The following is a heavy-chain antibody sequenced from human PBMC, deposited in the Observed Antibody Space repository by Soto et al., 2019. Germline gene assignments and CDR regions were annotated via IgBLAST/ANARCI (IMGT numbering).Heavy chain of an antibody. V-gene: IGHV1-18*01. J-gene: IGHJ4*02. Sequence: QVQLVQSGAEVKKPGASVKVSCKASGFIFTGYGISWVRQAPGQGPEWMGWISAHNGNTKYAQKFQDRLTMTTDSSTSVAYMELRSLRSDDTAVDYCARPSSDYGDYVLSLAYWGQGTLVTVSS. CDR3: ARPSSDYGDYVLSLAY. CDR1: GFIFTGYG. D-gene: IGHD4-17*01. CDR2: ISAHNGNT.